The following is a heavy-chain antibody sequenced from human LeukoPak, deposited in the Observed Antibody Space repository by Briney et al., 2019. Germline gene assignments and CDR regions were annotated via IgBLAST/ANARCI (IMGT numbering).Heavy chain of an antibody. CDR3: ARSTGYCSGGSCYNGVGY. D-gene: IGHD2-15*01. J-gene: IGHJ4*02. V-gene: IGHV3-48*03. CDR1: GFTFSSYE. CDR2: ISSSGSTI. Sequence: GGSLRLSCAASGFTFSSYEMNWVRQAPGKGLEWVSYISSSGSTIYYADSVKGRFSISRDNAKNSLYLQMNSLRAEDTAVYCCARSTGYCSGGSCYNGVGYWGQGTLVTVSS.